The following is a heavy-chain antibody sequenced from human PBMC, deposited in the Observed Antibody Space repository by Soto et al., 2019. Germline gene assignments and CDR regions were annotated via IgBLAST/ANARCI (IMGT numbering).Heavy chain of an antibody. Sequence: PGGSLRLSCVASGFTFSSYSMNWVRQAPGKGLEWVSSISSSSSYIYYADSVKGRFTISRDNAKNSLYLQMNSLRAEDTAVYYCARDGEAGYCSSTSCYVRSAFDIWGQGTMVTV. CDR2: ISSSSSYI. J-gene: IGHJ3*02. CDR1: GFTFSSYS. V-gene: IGHV3-21*01. CDR3: ARDGEAGYCSSTSCYVRSAFDI. D-gene: IGHD2-2*01.